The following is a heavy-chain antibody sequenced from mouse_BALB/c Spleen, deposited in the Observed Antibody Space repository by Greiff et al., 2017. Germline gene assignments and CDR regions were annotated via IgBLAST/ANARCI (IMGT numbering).Heavy chain of an antibody. CDR3: ARGQLGVAY. CDR1: GYSITSGYY. D-gene: IGHD4-1*02. Sequence: EVKLLESGPGLVKPSQSLSLTCSVTGYSITSGYYWNWIRQFPGNKLEWMGYISYDGSNNYNPSLKNRISITRDTSKNQFFLKLNSVTTEDTATYYCARGQLGVAYWGQGTLVTVSA. CDR2: ISYDGSN. V-gene: IGHV3-6*02. J-gene: IGHJ3*01.